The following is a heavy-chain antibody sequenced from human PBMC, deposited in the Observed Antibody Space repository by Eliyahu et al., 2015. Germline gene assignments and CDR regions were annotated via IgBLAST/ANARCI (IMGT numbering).Heavy chain of an antibody. CDR3: AREPADPGVIVDY. V-gene: IGHV3-33*01. CDR2: IWYDESNK. D-gene: IGHD2-8*01. J-gene: IGHJ4*02. CDR1: GFDFSNDG. Sequence: QVQLVESGGGVVQPGNSLRLSCVASGFDFSNDGMHWGRPAPGKGLEGLAIIWYDESNKYYADSVKGRFTISRDNSKSTLYLQMNSLRDEDTAMYYCAREPADPGVIVDYWGQGTLVTVSS.